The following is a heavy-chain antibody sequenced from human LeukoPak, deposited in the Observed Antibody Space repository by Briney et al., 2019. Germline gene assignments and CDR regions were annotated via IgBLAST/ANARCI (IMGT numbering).Heavy chain of an antibody. V-gene: IGHV1-69*05. CDR3: ARAPIVLMVYARNYYYYYMDV. J-gene: IGHJ6*03. CDR1: GGTFSSYA. Sequence: SVKVSCKASGGTFSSYAISWVRQAPGQGLEWMGGIIPTFGTANYAQKFQGRVTITTDESTSTAYMELSSLRSEDTAVYYCARAPIVLMVYARNYYYYYMDVWGKGTTVTVSS. CDR2: IIPTFGTA. D-gene: IGHD2-8*01.